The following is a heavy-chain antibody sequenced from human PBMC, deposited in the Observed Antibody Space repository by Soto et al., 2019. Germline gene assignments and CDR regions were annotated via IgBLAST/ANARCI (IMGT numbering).Heavy chain of an antibody. Sequence: SDTLSLTCAVGGGSFSGYYWSWISQPPGRGLEWIGEINHSGSTNYNPSLKSRVTISVDTSKNQFSLKLSSVTAADTAVYYCARVEYYYGSGSYYSYYYYGMDVWGQGTTVS. V-gene: IGHV4-34*01. CDR2: INHSGST. D-gene: IGHD3-10*01. CDR1: GGSFSGYY. J-gene: IGHJ6*02. CDR3: ARVEYYYGSGSYYSYYYYGMDV.